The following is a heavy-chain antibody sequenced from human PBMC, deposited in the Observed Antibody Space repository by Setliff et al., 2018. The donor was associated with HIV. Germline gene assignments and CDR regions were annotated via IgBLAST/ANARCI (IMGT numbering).Heavy chain of an antibody. Sequence: SETLSLTCAVSGYSISSGCYRGWIRQPPGRGLEWIGYVDYSGSTNYNSSLKSRVTMSVDTSKNQFSLKLISVTAADTAVYYCARREYSSSSPPFDYWGQGTLVTVSS. J-gene: IGHJ4*02. V-gene: IGHV4-38-2*01. D-gene: IGHD6-6*01. CDR1: GYSISSGCY. CDR3: ARREYSSSSPPFDY. CDR2: VDYSGST.